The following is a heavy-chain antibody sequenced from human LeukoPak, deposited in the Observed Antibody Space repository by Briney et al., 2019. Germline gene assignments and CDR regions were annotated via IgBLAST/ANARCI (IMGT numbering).Heavy chain of an antibody. J-gene: IGHJ6*02. CDR3: ARDGPTYRDAMDV. D-gene: IGHD2/OR15-2a*01. Sequence: GGSLRLSCAASGFTFSSYWMSWVRQAPGKGLEWVANIKQDGSDKYYVDSVKGRFTISRDNAKNSLYLQMNSLRAEDTAVYYCARDGPTYRDAMDVWGQGTTVTVSS. CDR2: IKQDGSDK. CDR1: GFTFSSYW. V-gene: IGHV3-7*05.